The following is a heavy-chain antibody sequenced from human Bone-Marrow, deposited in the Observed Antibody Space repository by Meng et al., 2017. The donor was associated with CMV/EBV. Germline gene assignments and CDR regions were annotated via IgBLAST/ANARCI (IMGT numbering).Heavy chain of an antibody. D-gene: IGHD5-18*01. CDR1: GLTFSRYD. V-gene: IGHV3-13*01. CDR3: VAWNPRRGYTYGDSKGWFDP. CDR2: IGTAGDT. Sequence: GGSLRLSCAASGLTFSRYDMHWVRQPTGKGLEWVSAIGTAGDTYYPDSVKGRFTISRENAKNSLYLQMNSLTAGDTAVYYCVAWNPRRGYTYGDSKGWFDPWGQGTLVTDSS. J-gene: IGHJ5*02.